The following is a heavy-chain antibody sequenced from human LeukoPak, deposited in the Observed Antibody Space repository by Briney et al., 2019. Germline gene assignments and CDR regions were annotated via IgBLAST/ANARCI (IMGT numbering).Heavy chain of an antibody. CDR3: ARHVLGYCSSTSCHKGGDYYYYYMDI. Sequence: PSQTLSLTCTVSGGSISSGSYYWSWIRQPAGKGLEWIGRIYTSGSTNYNPSLKSRVTISVDTSKNQFSLKLSSVTAADTAVYYCARHVLGYCSSTSCHKGGDYYYYYMDIWGKGTTVTVSS. D-gene: IGHD2-2*01. CDR1: GGSISSGSYY. V-gene: IGHV4-61*02. CDR2: IYTSGST. J-gene: IGHJ6*03.